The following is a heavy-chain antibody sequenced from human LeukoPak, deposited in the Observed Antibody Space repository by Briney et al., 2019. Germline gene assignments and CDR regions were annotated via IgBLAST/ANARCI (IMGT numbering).Heavy chain of an antibody. CDR3: AKAAGKLDPFDY. V-gene: IGHV3-23*01. J-gene: IGHJ4*02. Sequence: GGSLRLSCAASGFTFSSYAMSWVRQAPGKGLEWVSSVSDRGSRTYDADSLKGRFTISRDNSKNTLYLQMNSLRAEDTAVYYCAKAAGKLDPFDYWGQGTLVTVSS. CDR2: VSDRGSRT. D-gene: IGHD1-1*01. CDR1: GFTFSSYA.